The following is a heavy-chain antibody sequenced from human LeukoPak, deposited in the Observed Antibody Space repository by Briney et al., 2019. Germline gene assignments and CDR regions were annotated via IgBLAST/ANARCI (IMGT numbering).Heavy chain of an antibody. Sequence: GGSLRLSCAASGFTFSSYWMSWVRQAPGKGLEWVANIKQDGSEKYYVDSVKGRFTISRDNAKNSLYLQMNSLRAEDTSVYYCARDPYYYDSSGYSPWGQGTLVTVSS. CDR3: ARDPYYYDSSGYSP. CDR2: IKQDGSEK. V-gene: IGHV3-7*03. D-gene: IGHD3-22*01. CDR1: GFTFSSYW. J-gene: IGHJ4*02.